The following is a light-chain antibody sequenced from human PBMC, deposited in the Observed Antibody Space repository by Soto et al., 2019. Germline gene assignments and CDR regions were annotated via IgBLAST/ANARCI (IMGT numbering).Light chain of an antibody. CDR3: MQALQTPYT. V-gene: IGKV2-28*01. Sequence: DIVMTQSPLSLPVTPGEPASISCRSSQSLLHSNGYNYLDWYLQKPGQSPQLLIYLGSNRAAGVPDRFSGSGSGTDCTLKISRVEAEDVGVYYCMQALQTPYTFGQGTKLEIK. CDR1: QSLLHSNGYNY. CDR2: LGS. J-gene: IGKJ2*01.